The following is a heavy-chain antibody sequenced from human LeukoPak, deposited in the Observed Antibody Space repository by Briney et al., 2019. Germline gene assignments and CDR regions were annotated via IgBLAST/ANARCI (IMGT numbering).Heavy chain of an antibody. J-gene: IGHJ4*02. CDR3: ARHRRVTNWYVDV. V-gene: IGHV4-39*01. CDR2: IYYSGTT. CDR1: GASISGDSNFC. D-gene: IGHD1-1*01. Sequence: SETLSLTCTVSGASISGDSNFCWGWIRQPPGKGLDWIGIIYYSGTTYYNPSLESRVTIFVDTSKNLFSLRLTSVTAADTAVYYCARHRRVTNWYVDVWGQGTLLTVAS.